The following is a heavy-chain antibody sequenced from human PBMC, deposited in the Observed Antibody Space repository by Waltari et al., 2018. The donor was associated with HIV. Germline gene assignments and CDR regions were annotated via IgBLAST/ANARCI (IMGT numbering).Heavy chain of an antibody. Sequence: EVQLLESGGGLVQPGGSLRLSCAASGFTFSSYAMSWVRQAPGKGLEWVPAISGSGGSTYYADSMKGRFTISRDNSKNTLYLQMNSLRAEDTAVYYCAKSDSLGYCSSTSCYSGVGFDYWGQGTLVTVSS. CDR3: AKSDSLGYCSSTSCYSGVGFDY. CDR1: GFTFSSYA. J-gene: IGHJ4*02. CDR2: ISGSGGST. D-gene: IGHD2-2*01. V-gene: IGHV3-23*01.